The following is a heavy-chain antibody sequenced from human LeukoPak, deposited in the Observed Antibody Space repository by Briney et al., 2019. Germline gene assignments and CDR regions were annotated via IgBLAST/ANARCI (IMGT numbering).Heavy chain of an antibody. J-gene: IGHJ2*01. CDR2: IKQDGSEK. Sequence: AGGSLRLSCAASGFTFSSYWMSWVRQAPGKGREWVANIKQDGSEKYYVDSVKGRFTISRDNAKNSLYLQMNSLRAEDTAVYYCARVVPNWGHEGNWYFDLWGRGTLVTVSS. CDR1: GFTFSSYW. CDR3: ARVVPNWGHEGNWYFDL. D-gene: IGHD7-27*01. V-gene: IGHV3-7*01.